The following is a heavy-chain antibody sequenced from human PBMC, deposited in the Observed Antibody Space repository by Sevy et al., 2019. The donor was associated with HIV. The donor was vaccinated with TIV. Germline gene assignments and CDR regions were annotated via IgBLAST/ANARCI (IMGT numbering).Heavy chain of an antibody. D-gene: IGHD3-22*01. CDR2: IYHSGTT. CDR3: VSHYDTSGYYFDY. Sequence: SETLSLTCSVSAGSLTSEAYYWSWIRQHPGKGLEWIGYIYHSGTTYYNPSLKSRVTMSIDTSKEDFSLNLSSVTAAETAVYYCVSHYDTSGYYFDYWGQGTLVTVSS. J-gene: IGHJ4*02. V-gene: IGHV4-31*03. CDR1: AGSLTSEAYY.